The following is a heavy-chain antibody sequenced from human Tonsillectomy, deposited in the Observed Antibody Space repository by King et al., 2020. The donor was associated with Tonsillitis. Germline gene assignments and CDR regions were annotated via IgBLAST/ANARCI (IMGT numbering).Heavy chain of an antibody. CDR2: IYAGNA. J-gene: IGHJ3*02. CDR3: ARRLGDLNAFDI. D-gene: IGHD3-10*01. V-gene: IGHV4-59*08. Sequence: QLQESGPGLVKPAETPSLTCTVSGGSIGNYFWSWIRQPPGKGLEWIGHIYAGNANYNPSLKSRASISLDTSRKQFSLDLSHVTAADTAIYFCARRLGDLNAFDIWGQGTMVSVSS. CDR1: GGSIGNYF.